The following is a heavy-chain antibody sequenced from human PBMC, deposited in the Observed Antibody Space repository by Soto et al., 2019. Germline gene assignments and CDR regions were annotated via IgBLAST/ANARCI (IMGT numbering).Heavy chain of an antibody. CDR2: ISYDGSNK. V-gene: IGHV3-30-3*01. CDR3: ASTLDV. CDR1: GFTFSSYA. Sequence: QVQLVESGGGVVQPGRSLRLSCAASGFTFSSYAMHWVRQAPGKGLEWVAVISYDGSNKYYADSVKGRFTISRDNSKNTLYLQMNRLIADDTAVYYCASTLDVWGQGTTVTVSS. J-gene: IGHJ6*02.